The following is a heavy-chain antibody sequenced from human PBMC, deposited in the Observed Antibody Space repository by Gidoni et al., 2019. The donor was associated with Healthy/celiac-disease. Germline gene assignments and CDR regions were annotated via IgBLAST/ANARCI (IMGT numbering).Heavy chain of an antibody. J-gene: IGHJ4*02. Sequence: QVQLVQSGAEVKKPGSSVKVSCKASGGTFSSYAISWVRQAPGQGLEWMGGIIPIVGTANYAQKFQGRVTITADKSTSTAYMELSSLRSEDTAVYYCASVPYYYDSSGKNFDYWGQGTLVTVSS. CDR2: IIPIVGTA. CDR3: ASVPYYYDSSGKNFDY. CDR1: GGTFSSYA. D-gene: IGHD3-22*01. V-gene: IGHV1-69*06.